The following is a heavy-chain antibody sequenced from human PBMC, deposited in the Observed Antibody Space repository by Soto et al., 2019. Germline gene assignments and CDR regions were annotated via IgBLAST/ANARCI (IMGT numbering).Heavy chain of an antibody. J-gene: IGHJ4*02. CDR1: GFTFSISA. Sequence: PGGSLRLSCLASGFTFSISAMTWVRQAPGKGLEWVSTTGGNGRTTYFADSVKGRFTVSRDNSKNTLDLQMSSLRAEDSAVYYCATVHTNSRSFEYWGQGTLVTVS. CDR3: ATVHTNSRSFEY. D-gene: IGHD2-2*01. CDR2: TGGNGRTT. V-gene: IGHV3-23*01.